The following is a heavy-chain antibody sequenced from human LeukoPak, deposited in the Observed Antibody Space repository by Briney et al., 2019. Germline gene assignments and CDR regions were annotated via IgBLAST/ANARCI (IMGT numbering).Heavy chain of an antibody. V-gene: IGHV4-59*01. Sequence: SETLSLTCTVSGGSISSYYWSWIRQPPGKGLEWIGNIYDSGSTNYNPSLKSRVTISVDTSKNQSSLKLSSVTAADTAVYYCARQSSSGSSLSYFDYWGQGTLVNVSS. CDR3: ARQSSSGSSLSYFDY. CDR2: IYDSGST. D-gene: IGHD3-22*01. J-gene: IGHJ4*02. CDR1: GGSISSYY.